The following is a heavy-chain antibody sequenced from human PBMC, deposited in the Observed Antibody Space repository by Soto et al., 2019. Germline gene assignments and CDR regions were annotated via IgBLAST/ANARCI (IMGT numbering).Heavy chain of an antibody. V-gene: IGHV3-30*18. J-gene: IGHJ4*02. D-gene: IGHD1-26*01. CDR2: ISYDGSNK. CDR3: AKWGGSYHFDY. Sequence: VQLLESGGGLVQPGGSLRLSCAASGFTFSSYGMHWVRQAPGKGLEWVAVISYDGSNKYYADSVKGRFTISRDNSKNTLYLQMNSLRAEDTAVYYCAKWGGSYHFDYWGQGTLVTVSS. CDR1: GFTFSSYG.